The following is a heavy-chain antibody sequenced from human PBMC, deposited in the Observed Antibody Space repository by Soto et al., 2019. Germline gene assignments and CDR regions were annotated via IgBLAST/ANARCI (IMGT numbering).Heavy chain of an antibody. D-gene: IGHD5-18*01. Sequence: PWGSLRLSCAASGFTFSNYWMHWVRQAPVKGLVWVSRIYSDGRGPMYADSVKGRFTISRDNAKSTLYLQMNSLRAEDTAVYYCATLNSFGSDYWGRGTLVTVSS. CDR2: IYSDGRGP. V-gene: IGHV3-74*03. J-gene: IGHJ4*02. CDR3: ATLNSFGSDY. CDR1: GFTFSNYW.